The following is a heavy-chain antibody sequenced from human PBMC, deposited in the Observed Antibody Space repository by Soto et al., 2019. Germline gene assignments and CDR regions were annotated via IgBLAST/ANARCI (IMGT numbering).Heavy chain of an antibody. CDR2: IIPIFGIG. J-gene: IGHJ6*02. CDR3: ARSASTLFGVVSIPPHYYSEMDV. CDR1: GGTFNRYA. Sequence: QVQLVQSGAEVKKPGSSVKVSCKASGGTFNRYAISWVRQAPGQGLEWMGGIIPIFGIGNDAQSFQGRVTITADESTGTAYMELSSLRSEDTGVYYWARSASTLFGVVSIPPHYYSEMDVWGPGTTVTGAS. V-gene: IGHV1-69*01. D-gene: IGHD3-3*01.